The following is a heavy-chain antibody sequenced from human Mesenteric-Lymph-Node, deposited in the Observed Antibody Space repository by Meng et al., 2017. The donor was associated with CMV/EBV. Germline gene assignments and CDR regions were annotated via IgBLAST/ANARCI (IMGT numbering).Heavy chain of an antibody. CDR3: ARVDVGYGSGSYYNPNYYYGMDV. CDR2: IYYSGST. J-gene: IGHJ6*02. D-gene: IGHD3-10*01. CDR1: YY. Sequence: YYWSWIRQPPGKGLEWIGYIYYSGSTYYNPSLKSRVTISVDTSKNQFSLKLSSVTAADTAVYYCARVDVGYGSGSYYNPNYYYGMDVWGQGTTVTVSS. V-gene: IGHV4-30-4*08.